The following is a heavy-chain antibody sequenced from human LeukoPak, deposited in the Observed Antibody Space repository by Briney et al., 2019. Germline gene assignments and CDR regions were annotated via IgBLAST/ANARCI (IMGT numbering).Heavy chain of an antibody. CDR1: GGSFSGYY. CDR2: INHSGST. D-gene: IGHD2-2*02. V-gene: IGHV4-34*01. Sequence: SSETLSLTCAVYGGSFSGYYWSWIRQPPGKGLEWIGEINHSGSTNYNPSLKSRVTISVDTSKNQFSLKLSSVTAADTAVYYCARGGAEYQLLYSYYYGMDVWGQGTTVTVSS. CDR3: ARGGAEYQLLYSYYYGMDV. J-gene: IGHJ6*02.